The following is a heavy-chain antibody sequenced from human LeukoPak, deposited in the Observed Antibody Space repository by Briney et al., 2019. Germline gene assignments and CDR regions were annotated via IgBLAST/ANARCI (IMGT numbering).Heavy chain of an antibody. J-gene: IGHJ4*02. CDR1: GLTFSGSA. D-gene: IGHD3-10*01. V-gene: IGHV3-73*01. CDR3: TRRVRRFFGELLYFDY. Sequence: GGSLRLSCAASGLTFSGSAMHWVRQASGKGLEWVGRIRSKANSYATAYAASVKGRFTISRDDSKNTAYLQMNSLKTEDTAVYYCTRRVRRFFGELLYFDYWGQGTLVTVSS. CDR2: IRSKANSYAT.